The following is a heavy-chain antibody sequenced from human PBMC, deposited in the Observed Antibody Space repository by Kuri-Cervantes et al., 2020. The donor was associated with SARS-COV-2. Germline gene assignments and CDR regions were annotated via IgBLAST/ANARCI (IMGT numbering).Heavy chain of an antibody. CDR3: ASGYSSGSHYYYYYMDV. CDR2: IIPIFGTA. V-gene: IGHV1-69*05. D-gene: IGHD6-19*01. J-gene: IGHJ6*03. CDR1: GGTFSSYA. Sequence: SVKVSCKASGGTFSSYAISWVRQAPGQGLEWMGGIIPIFGTANYAQKFQGRVTITTDESTSTAYMELSSLRSEDTAVYYCASGYSSGSHYYYYYMDVRGKGTTVTVSS.